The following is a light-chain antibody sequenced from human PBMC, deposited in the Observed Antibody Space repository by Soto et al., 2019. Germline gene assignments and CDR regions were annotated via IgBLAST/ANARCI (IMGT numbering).Light chain of an antibody. CDR2: AAS. V-gene: IGKV1-39*01. J-gene: IGKJ1*01. CDR3: QQEKT. CDR1: QSISSY. Sequence: DIQMTQSPSSLSASVGDRVTITCRASQSISSYLNWYQQKPGKAPKLLIYAASSLQSGVPSGFSGSGSGTDFTLTISSLQPEDFATYYCQQEKTFGQGTKVDIK.